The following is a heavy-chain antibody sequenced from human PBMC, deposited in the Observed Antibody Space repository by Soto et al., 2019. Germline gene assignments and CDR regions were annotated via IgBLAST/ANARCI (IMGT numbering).Heavy chain of an antibody. CDR1: GGTFSSYA. CDR3: ARDKYSGSSAFDY. V-gene: IGHV1-69*13. CDR2: IIPIFGTA. J-gene: IGHJ4*02. D-gene: IGHD1-26*01. Sequence: SVKVSCKASGGTFSSYAISWVRQAPGQGLEWMGGIIPIFGTANYAQKFQGRVTITADESTSTAYMELSSLRSEDTAVYYCARDKYSGSSAFDYWGQGTLVTVSS.